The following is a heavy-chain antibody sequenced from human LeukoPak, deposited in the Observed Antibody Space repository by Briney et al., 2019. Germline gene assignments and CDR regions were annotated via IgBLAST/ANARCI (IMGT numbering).Heavy chain of an antibody. V-gene: IGHV4-59*08. CDR1: GGSISSYY. CDR3: ARGLGEYAFDI. Sequence: PSETLSLTCTVFGGSISSYYWSWVRQPPGNGLEWLGYIYYSGSTNYNPSLKSRVTISVDTSKNQFSLKLSSVTAADTAVYYCARGLGEYAFDIWGQGTMVTVSS. CDR2: IYYSGST. J-gene: IGHJ3*02. D-gene: IGHD3-16*01.